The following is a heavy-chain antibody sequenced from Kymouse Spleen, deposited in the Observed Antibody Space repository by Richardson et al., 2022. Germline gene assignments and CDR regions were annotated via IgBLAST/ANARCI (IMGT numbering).Heavy chain of an antibody. CDR2: INHSGST. CDR3: ARRGGYCTNGVCSDAFDI. V-gene: IGHV4-34*01. Sequence: QVQLQQWGAGLLKPSETLSLTCAVYGGSFSGYYWSWIRQPPGKGLEWIGEINHSGSTNYNPSLKSRVTISVDTSKNQFSLKLSSVTAADTAVYYCARRGGYCTNGVCSDAFDIWGQGTMVTVSS. CDR1: GGSFSGYY. J-gene: IGHJ3*02. D-gene: IGHD2-8*01.